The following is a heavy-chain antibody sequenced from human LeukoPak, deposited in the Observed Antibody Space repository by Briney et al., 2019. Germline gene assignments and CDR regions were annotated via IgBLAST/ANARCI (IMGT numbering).Heavy chain of an antibody. J-gene: IGHJ4*02. CDR2: ISSSSSYI. Sequence: GGSLRLSCAASGFTFSSYSMNWVRQAPGKGLEWVSSISSSSSYIYYADSVKGRFTISRDNAKNSLYLQMNSLRAEDTAVYYCATGRAAAHLTFIWGQGTLVTVSS. V-gene: IGHV3-21*01. CDR1: GFTFSSYS. D-gene: IGHD6-25*01. CDR3: ATGRAAAHLTFI.